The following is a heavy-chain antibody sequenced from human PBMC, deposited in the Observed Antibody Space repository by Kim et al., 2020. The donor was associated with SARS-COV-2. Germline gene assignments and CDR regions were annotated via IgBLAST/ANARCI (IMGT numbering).Heavy chain of an antibody. Sequence: ASVKVSCKASGYTFTSYYMHWVRQAPGQGLEWMGIINPSGGSTSYAQKFQGRVTMTRDTSTSTVYMELSSLRSEDTAVYYCARDPALYDSSGVFDYWGQGTLVTVSS. CDR1: GYTFTSYY. CDR2: INPSGGST. V-gene: IGHV1-46*01. J-gene: IGHJ4*02. CDR3: ARDPALYDSSGVFDY. D-gene: IGHD3-22*01.